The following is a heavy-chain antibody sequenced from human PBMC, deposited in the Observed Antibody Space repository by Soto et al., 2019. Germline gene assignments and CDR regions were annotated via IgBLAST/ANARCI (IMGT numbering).Heavy chain of an antibody. V-gene: IGHV3-48*03. D-gene: IGHD2-21*02. CDR2: ISSSGSTI. Sequence: WGFTRLSCAASGFTFSSYEMNWVRQAPGKGLEWVSYISSSGSTIDYADSVKGRFTISRDNAKNSLYLQMNSLRAEDRAVYDCARDRRWRRYYYGRDVGGQGTTDTVSS. J-gene: IGHJ6*02. CDR3: ARDRRWRRYYYGRDV. CDR1: GFTFSSYE.